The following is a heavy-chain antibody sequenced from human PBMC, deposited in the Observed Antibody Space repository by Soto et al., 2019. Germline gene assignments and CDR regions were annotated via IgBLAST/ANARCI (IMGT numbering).Heavy chain of an antibody. J-gene: IGHJ4*02. D-gene: IGHD6-19*01. Sequence: SETLSLTCTVSGASINDYYWSWIRQPPGKGLEWIGFVYYSGSTTYNPSLKSRVTISVDTSKNQFSLKLNSVTAADTAVYYCARQGIAVTVAGTPWFDYWGQGTLVAVSS. CDR3: ARQGIAVTVAGTPWFDY. V-gene: IGHV4-59*01. CDR2: VYYSGST. CDR1: GASINDYY.